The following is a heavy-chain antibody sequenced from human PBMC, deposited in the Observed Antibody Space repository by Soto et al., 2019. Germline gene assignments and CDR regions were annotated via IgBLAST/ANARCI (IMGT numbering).Heavy chain of an antibody. CDR3: SKGGDYSNEPGAFDI. CDR1: GFTFSSYG. D-gene: IGHD4-4*01. CDR2: ISYDGSNK. Sequence: QVQLVESGGGVVQPGRSLRLSCAASGFTFSSYGMHWVRQAPGKGLEWVAVISYDGSNKYYADSVKGRFTISRDNSKNMLYLQMNSQRAEETAVYYCSKGGDYSNEPGAFDIRGQGTMVTVSS. V-gene: IGHV3-30*18. J-gene: IGHJ3*02.